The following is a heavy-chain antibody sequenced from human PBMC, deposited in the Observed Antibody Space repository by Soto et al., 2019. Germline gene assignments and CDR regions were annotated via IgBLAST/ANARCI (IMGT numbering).Heavy chain of an antibody. CDR3: ARDLAAVAGTYYFYFNY. V-gene: IGHV3-48*01. Sequence: PGGSLRLSCAASEFTLSSYSMNWVRQAPGKGLEWVSYISSASSTIHYADSVRGRFTVSRDNAKNSLYLQMNSLRAEDTAVYYCARDLAAVAGTYYFYFNYWGQGTLVTVSS. CDR1: EFTLSSYS. J-gene: IGHJ4*02. D-gene: IGHD6-19*01. CDR2: ISSASSTI.